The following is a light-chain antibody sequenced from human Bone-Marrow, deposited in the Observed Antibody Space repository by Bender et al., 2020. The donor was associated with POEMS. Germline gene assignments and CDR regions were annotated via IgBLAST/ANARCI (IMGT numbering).Light chain of an antibody. V-gene: IGLV3-1*01. CDR2: QDT. CDR1: QLGDQY. CDR3: RAWARYTI. J-gene: IGLJ2*01. Sequence: SYGLTQPPSVSVSPGHTANITCSGDQLGDQYASWYQLKPGQSPVLLIYQDTKRPSGNPERFSGSNSGNTATLTISGTQAMDEADYYCRAWARYTIFGGGSKLTVL.